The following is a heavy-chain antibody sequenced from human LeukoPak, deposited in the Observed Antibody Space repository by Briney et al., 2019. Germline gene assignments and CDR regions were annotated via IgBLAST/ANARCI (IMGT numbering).Heavy chain of an antibody. D-gene: IGHD3-10*01. Sequence: GGSLRLSCAASGFTFSNYWMHWVRQAPGKGLVWVSRVNGDGSATNYADSVKGRFTISRDNAKNTLYLQMNSLRPEDTAVYHCARNHYGSVDYWGQGTLVTVSS. J-gene: IGHJ4*02. CDR2: VNGDGSAT. V-gene: IGHV3-74*01. CDR3: ARNHYGSVDY. CDR1: GFTFSNYW.